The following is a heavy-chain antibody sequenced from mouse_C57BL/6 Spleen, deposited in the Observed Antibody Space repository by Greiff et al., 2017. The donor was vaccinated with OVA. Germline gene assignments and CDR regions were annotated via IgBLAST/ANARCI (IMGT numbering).Heavy chain of an antibody. V-gene: IGHV14-3*01. Sequence: VQLQQSVAELVRPGASVKLSCTASGFNIKNTYMHWVKQRPEQGLEWIGRIEPANGNTKYAAKFQGKATITAYTSSNTASLQLSSLTSYDTAIYYCASDYCFAYWGQGTLVTVSA. CDR2: IEPANGNT. J-gene: IGHJ3*01. CDR3: ASDYCFAY. CDR1: GFNIKNTY. D-gene: IGHD2-4*01.